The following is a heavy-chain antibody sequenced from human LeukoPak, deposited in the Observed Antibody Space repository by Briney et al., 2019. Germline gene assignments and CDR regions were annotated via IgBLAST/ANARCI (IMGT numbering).Heavy chain of an antibody. D-gene: IGHD6-13*01. CDR1: GFTFSSNG. CDR3: ARVRSAAAGPLDY. V-gene: IGHV3-30*02. Sequence: GGSLRLSCAASGFTFSSNGMHWVRQAPGKGLEWVAFIRYDGSNKYYADSVKGRFTISRDNSKNTLYLQMNSLRAEDTAVYYCARVRSAAAGPLDYWGQGTLVTASS. CDR2: IRYDGSNK. J-gene: IGHJ4*02.